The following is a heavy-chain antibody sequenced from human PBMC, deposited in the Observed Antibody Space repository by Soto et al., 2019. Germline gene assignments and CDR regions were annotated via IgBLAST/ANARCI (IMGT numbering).Heavy chain of an antibody. CDR3: ASNTLRYFDWTHAFDI. Sequence: GGSLRLSCAASGFTFSSYAMHWVRQAPGKGLEWVAVISYDGSNKYYADSVKGRFTISRDNSKNTLYLQMNSLRAEDTAVYYCASNTLRYFDWTHAFDIWGQGTMVTVSS. CDR2: ISYDGSNK. D-gene: IGHD3-9*01. V-gene: IGHV3-30-3*01. CDR1: GFTFSSYA. J-gene: IGHJ3*02.